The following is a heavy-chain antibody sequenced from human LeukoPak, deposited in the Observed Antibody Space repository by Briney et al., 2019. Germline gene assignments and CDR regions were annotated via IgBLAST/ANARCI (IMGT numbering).Heavy chain of an antibody. Sequence: SETLSLTCCVSGGSLSGYYWNWVRQPPGKGLEWIGEVYHFGNTHFNPSLRGRVTLSLDTPNNQVSLKLTSVTAADTAVYYCARRDTDSGSGAFDIWGQGTMVTVSS. CDR2: VYHFGNT. J-gene: IGHJ3*02. CDR1: GGSLSGYY. V-gene: IGHV4-34*01. D-gene: IGHD5-12*01. CDR3: ARRDTDSGSGAFDI.